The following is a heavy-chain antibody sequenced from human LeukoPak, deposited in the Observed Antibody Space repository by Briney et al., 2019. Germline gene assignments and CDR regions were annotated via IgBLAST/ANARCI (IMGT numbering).Heavy chain of an antibody. CDR2: IKQDGSEK. V-gene: IGHV3-7*01. D-gene: IGHD6-13*01. J-gene: IGHJ4*02. Sequence: GGSLRLSCAASGFTFSSYWMSWVRQAPGKGLEWVANIKQDGSEKYYVDSVKGRFTISRDNAKNSLYLQMNSLRAEDTAVYYCARAEKYSSSWSFDYWGQGTLVTVSS. CDR1: GFTFSSYW. CDR3: ARAEKYSSSWSFDY.